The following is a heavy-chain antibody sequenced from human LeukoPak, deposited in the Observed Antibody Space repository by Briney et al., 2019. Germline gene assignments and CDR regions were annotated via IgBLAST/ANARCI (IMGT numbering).Heavy chain of an antibody. CDR3: ARDWQQLPTYWEYFQH. Sequence: SVKVSCKASGGTFSSYAISWVRQAPGQGLEWMGRIIPILGIANYAQKFQGRVTITADKSTSTAYMELSSLRSEDTAVYYCARDWQQLPTYWEYFQHWGQGTLVTVSS. CDR2: IIPILGIA. D-gene: IGHD6-13*01. J-gene: IGHJ1*01. V-gene: IGHV1-69*04. CDR1: GGTFSSYA.